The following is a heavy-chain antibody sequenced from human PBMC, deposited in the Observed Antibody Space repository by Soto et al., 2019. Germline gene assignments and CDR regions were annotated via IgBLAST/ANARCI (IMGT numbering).Heavy chain of an antibody. CDR3: ARTDFWSGFYLDS. CDR2: INGGGSIR. V-gene: IGHV3-74*01. D-gene: IGHD3-3*01. J-gene: IGHJ5*01. CDR1: GFTFSSYW. Sequence: GGSLRLSCAASGFTFSSYWMHWVRQAPGKGLVWVSRINGGGSIRSYADSVKGRFTISRDNAKNTLYLQMNSLRAEDTAVYYCARTDFWSGFYLDSWGQGTLVTVSS.